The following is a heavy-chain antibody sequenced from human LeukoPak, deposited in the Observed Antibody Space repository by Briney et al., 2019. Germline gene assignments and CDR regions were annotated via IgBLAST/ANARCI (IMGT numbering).Heavy chain of an antibody. J-gene: IGHJ4*02. CDR1: GYTFTGYY. D-gene: IGHD3-22*01. CDR2: INPNSGGT. Sequence: ASVKVSCKASGYTFTGYYMHWVRQAPGQGLEWMGRINPNSGGTNYAQKFQGGVTMTRDTSTSTAYMELRSLRSDDTAVYYCARDNGYYYDSSGYYPHWWDQGTLVTVSS. V-gene: IGHV1-2*06. CDR3: ARDNGYYYDSSGYYPHW.